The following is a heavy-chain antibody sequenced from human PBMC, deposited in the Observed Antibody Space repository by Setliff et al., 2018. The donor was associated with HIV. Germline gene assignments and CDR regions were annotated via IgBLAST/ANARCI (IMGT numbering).Heavy chain of an antibody. D-gene: IGHD2-15*01. Sequence: PSETLSLTCIVSGGSISSYYWSWIRQPPGKGLERIGYIYYSGSTNYNPSLKNRVTIAIDTSKKQFSLNLSSVTAADPAVYYCARDAGGSVGNYCFDYWGQGTLVTVSS. CDR1: GGSISSYY. CDR3: ARDAGGSVGNYCFDY. CDR2: IYYSGST. J-gene: IGHJ4*02. V-gene: IGHV4-59*01.